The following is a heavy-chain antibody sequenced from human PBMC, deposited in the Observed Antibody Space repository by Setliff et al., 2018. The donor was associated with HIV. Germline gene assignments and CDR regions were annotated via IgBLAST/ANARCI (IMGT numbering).Heavy chain of an antibody. Sequence: TCTVSGGSITSSPYYWDWIRQPPGKGLEWIGSIFYSGSTYYNPSVKSRVTISIDTSKNQFSLRLSSVTAADTAVYYCARDHKYYYDSSGLDYWGQGTLVTVSS. CDR1: GGSITSSPYY. CDR3: ARDHKYYYDSSGLDY. CDR2: IFYSGST. D-gene: IGHD3-22*01. J-gene: IGHJ4*02. V-gene: IGHV4-39*07.